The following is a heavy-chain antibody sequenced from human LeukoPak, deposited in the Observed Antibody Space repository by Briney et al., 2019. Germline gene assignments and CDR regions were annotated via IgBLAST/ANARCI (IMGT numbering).Heavy chain of an antibody. V-gene: IGHV1-18*01. D-gene: IGHD3-22*01. Sequence: ASVKVSCKASGYTFTSYGISWVSQAPGQGLEWMGWISAYNGNTNYAQKLQGRVTMTTDTSTSTAYMELRSLRSDDTAVYYCARARAYYYDSSGYYYDYFDYWGQGTLVTVSS. CDR2: ISAYNGNT. CDR3: ARARAYYYDSSGYYYDYFDY. CDR1: GYTFTSYG. J-gene: IGHJ4*02.